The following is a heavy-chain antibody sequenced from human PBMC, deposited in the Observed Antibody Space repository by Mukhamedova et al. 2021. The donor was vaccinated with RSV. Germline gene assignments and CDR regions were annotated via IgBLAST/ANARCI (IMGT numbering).Heavy chain of an antibody. Sequence: GRFTISRDNAKNTLSLQMNSLRAEDMAVYYCARDLGRATYWGQGTLVTVSS. CDR3: ARDLGRATY. J-gene: IGHJ4*02. V-gene: IGHV3-74*01. D-gene: IGHD1-26*01.